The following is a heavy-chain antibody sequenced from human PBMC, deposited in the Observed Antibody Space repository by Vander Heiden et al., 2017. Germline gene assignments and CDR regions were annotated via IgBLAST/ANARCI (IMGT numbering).Heavy chain of an antibody. J-gene: IGHJ4*02. D-gene: IGHD3-16*01. CDR2: INPSGGST. CDR1: GYTFTSYY. Sequence: QVQLVQSGAEVKKPGASVKVSCKASGYTFTSYYMHWVRQAPGQGLEWMGIINPSGGSTSYAQKFHGRVTMTRDTSTSTVYMELSSLRSEDTAVYYCARAAGGDGYNLLWDYWGQGTLVTVSS. V-gene: IGHV1-46*01. CDR3: ARAAGGDGYNLLWDY.